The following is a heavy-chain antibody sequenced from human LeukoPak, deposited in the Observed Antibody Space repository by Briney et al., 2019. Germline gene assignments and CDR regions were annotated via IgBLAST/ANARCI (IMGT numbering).Heavy chain of an antibody. CDR2: ISGSGGST. V-gene: IGHV3-23*01. J-gene: IGHJ4*02. CDR1: GFNFSSYA. CDR3: AKAGGLERRPDY. Sequence: GGSLRLSCAASGFNFSSYAMSWVRQAPGKGLECVSGISGSGGSTYYADSVKGRFTISRDNSKNTLYLQMNSLRAEDTAVYYCAKAGGLERRPDYWGQGTLVTVSS. D-gene: IGHD1-1*01.